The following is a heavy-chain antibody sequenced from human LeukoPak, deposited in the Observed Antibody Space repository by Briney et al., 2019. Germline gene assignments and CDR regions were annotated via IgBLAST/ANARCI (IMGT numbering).Heavy chain of an antibody. CDR1: GFTFSSYA. CDR3: AKRVDYDSSGFDY. V-gene: IGHV3-23*01. J-gene: IGHJ4*02. Sequence: PAGSLRLSCAASGFTFSSYAMSWVRQAPGKGLEWVSAISGSGGSTYYADPVKGRFTISRDNSKNTLYLQMNSLRAEDTAVYYCAKRVDYDSSGFDYWGQGTLVTVSS. D-gene: IGHD3-22*01. CDR2: ISGSGGST.